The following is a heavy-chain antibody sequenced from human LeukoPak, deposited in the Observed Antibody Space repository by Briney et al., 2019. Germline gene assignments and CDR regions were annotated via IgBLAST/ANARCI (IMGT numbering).Heavy chain of an antibody. J-gene: IGHJ2*01. CDR1: GFTFSSYW. CDR3: ARGSDCSGGSCYSYWYFDL. V-gene: IGHV3-74*01. D-gene: IGHD2-15*01. CDR2: INSDGSST. Sequence: LPGGSLRLSCAASGFTFSSYWMHWVRQAPGKGLVWVSRINSDGSSTSYADSVKGRFTISRDNAKNTLYLQMNSLRAEDTAMYYCARGSDCSGGSCYSYWYFDLWGRGTLVTVSS.